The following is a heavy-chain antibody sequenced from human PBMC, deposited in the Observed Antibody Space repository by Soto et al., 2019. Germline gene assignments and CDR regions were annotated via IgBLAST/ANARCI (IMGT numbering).Heavy chain of an antibody. CDR3: ARDRYGSGPPTFDY. CDR2: ISSTTNYI. J-gene: IGHJ4*02. V-gene: IGHV3-21*06. Sequence: VGSLRLSCAASWFTFTRYSMNWVRQAPGKGLEWVSSISSTTNYIYYGDSMKGRFTISRDNAKNSLYLEMNSLRAEDTAVYYCARDRYGSGPPTFDYWGQGTLVTVSS. D-gene: IGHD3-10*01. CDR1: WFTFTRYS.